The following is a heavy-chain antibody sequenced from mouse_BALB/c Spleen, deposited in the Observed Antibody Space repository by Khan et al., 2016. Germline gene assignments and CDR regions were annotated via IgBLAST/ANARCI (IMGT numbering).Heavy chain of an antibody. CDR1: GYTFPDYE. V-gene: IGHV1-15*01. Sequence: VQLQPSGAELVRPGASVKLSCKALGYTFPDYEMHWVKPTPVHGLAWLGTIHPGSGGTAYNQHFKGKAPLTAAQSSSTAYMALSSLTSEEAAVYYCADSGNYEGYYVDMDYWGQGSAVTVSA. D-gene: IGHD2-3*01. J-gene: IGHJ4*01. CDR3: ADSGNYEGYYVDMDY. CDR2: IHPGSGGT.